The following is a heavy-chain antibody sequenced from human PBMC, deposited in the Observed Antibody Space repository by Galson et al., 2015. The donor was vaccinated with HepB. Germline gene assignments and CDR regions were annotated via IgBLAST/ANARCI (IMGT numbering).Heavy chain of an antibody. CDR3: ARDESLRYYDFWSGYYRGGMDV. CDR2: INPSGGST. D-gene: IGHD3-3*01. V-gene: IGHV1-46*01. J-gene: IGHJ6*02. CDR1: GYTFTSYY. Sequence: VKVSCKASGYTFTSYYMHWVRQAPGQGLEWMGIINPSGGSTSYAQKFQGRVTMTRDTSTSTVYMELSSLRSEDTAVYYCARDESLRYYDFWSGYYRGGMDVWGQGTTVTVSS.